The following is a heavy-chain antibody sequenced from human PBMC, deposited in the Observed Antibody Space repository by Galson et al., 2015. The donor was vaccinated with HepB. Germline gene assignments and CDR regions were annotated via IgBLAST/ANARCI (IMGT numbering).Heavy chain of an antibody. D-gene: IGHD1-14*01. J-gene: IGHJ4*02. CDR1: GYTFTSYG. V-gene: IGHV1-18*01. CDR3: ARRNDYGDY. CDR2: LSTYNADR. Sequence: SVKVSCKASGYTFTSYGISWVRQAPGQGLEWMGWLSTYNADRNYAQKLQGRVAMTADRSTSTAYMELRSLTHDDTAVYYCARRNDYGDYWGQGTLITVSS.